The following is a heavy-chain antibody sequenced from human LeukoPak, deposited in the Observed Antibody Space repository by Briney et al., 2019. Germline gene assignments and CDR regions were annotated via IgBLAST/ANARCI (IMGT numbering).Heavy chain of an antibody. CDR2: IYSSGST. Sequence: SETLSLTCNVSGVSISSSSYYWGWIRQPPGKGLEWIGNIYSSGSTYYNPYLKSRVTISVDTSKNQFSMKLRSVTAADTAVYYCARGGWSAFDIWGQGTMVTVSS. CDR1: GVSISSSSYY. D-gene: IGHD3-10*01. V-gene: IGHV4-39*07. J-gene: IGHJ3*02. CDR3: ARGGWSAFDI.